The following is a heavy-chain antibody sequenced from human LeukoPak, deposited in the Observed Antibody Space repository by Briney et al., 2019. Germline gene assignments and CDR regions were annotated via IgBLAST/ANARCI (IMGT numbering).Heavy chain of an antibody. D-gene: IGHD3-16*01. Sequence: GGSPSLSCAASGFAFSAYWMHWVRQAPGKGLEWVSRINEDATTITYADSVKGRFIISRDNSKKSLYLQMNNLRAEDTAVYYCVRDLILVWTPGDDFDFWGQGTLVIVSS. CDR1: GFAFSAYW. CDR3: VRDLILVWTPGDDFDF. CDR2: INEDATTI. V-gene: IGHV3-74*01. J-gene: IGHJ4*02.